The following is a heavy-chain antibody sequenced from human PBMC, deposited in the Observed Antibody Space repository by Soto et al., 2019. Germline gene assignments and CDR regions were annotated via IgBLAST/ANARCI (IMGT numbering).Heavy chain of an antibody. CDR3: ARQGAVAGSSTILGY. V-gene: IGHV4-34*01. J-gene: IGHJ4*02. CDR1: GGYFSGYY. Sequence: PSETLSLTCAVYGGYFSGYYWSWIRQPPGKGLEWIGEINHRGSTNYNPSLKSRVTMSVDTSKNQFSLKLSSVTAADTAVYYCARQGAVAGSSTILGYWGQGALVTVSS. D-gene: IGHD6-19*01. CDR2: INHRGST.